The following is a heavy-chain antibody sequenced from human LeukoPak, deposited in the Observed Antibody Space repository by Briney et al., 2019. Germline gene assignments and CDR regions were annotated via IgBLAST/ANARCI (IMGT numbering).Heavy chain of an antibody. D-gene: IGHD4-17*01. CDR2: ISWNSGRI. CDR3: VKDGGDYGDYSYYFDY. V-gene: IGHV3-9*01. CDR1: GFTFNDFA. Sequence: PGRSLRLSCAASGFTFNDFAMHWVRLTPGKGLGWVSGISWNSGRIGYADSVKGRFTISRDNAENSLYLQMNSLRTEDTALYYCVKDGGDYGDYSYYFDYWGQGTLVTVSS. J-gene: IGHJ4*02.